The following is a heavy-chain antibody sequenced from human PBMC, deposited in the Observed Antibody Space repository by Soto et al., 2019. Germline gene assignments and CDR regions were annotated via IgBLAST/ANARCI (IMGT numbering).Heavy chain of an antibody. CDR2: ISGSGGST. Sequence: EVQLLESGGGLVQPGGSLRLSCAAYGFTFSSYGMSWVRQAPGKGLEWVSGISGSGGSTYYADAVKGRFTISRDNSKNTLYLGMNSQRAEDTAVYYCAKATAVAGTSSWFDPWGQGTPVTVSS. D-gene: IGHD6-19*01. CDR1: GFTFSSYG. J-gene: IGHJ5*02. CDR3: AKATAVAGTSSWFDP. V-gene: IGHV3-23*01.